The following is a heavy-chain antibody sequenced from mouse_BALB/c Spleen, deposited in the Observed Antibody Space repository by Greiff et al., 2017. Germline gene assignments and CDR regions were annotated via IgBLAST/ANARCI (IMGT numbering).Heavy chain of an antibody. CDR1: GYTFNSYW. D-gene: IGHD2-1*01. CDR3: ARDGNSFAY. Sequence: VQLQQSGAELAKPGASVKMSCKASGYTFNSYWMHWVKQRPGQGLEWIGYINPSTGYTEYNQKFKDKATLTADKSSSTAYMQLSSLTSEDSAVYYCARDGNSFAYWGQGTLVTVSA. V-gene: IGHV1-7*01. J-gene: IGHJ3*01. CDR2: INPSTGYT.